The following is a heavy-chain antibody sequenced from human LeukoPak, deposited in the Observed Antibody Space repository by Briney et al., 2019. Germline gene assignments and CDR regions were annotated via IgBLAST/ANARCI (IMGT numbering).Heavy chain of an antibody. V-gene: IGHV4-30-4*08. CDR1: GGSISSGDYY. CDR3: AAFRGYDFAYYFDY. Sequence: SQTLSLTCTVSGGSISSGDYYWSWIRQPPGKGLEWIGYIYYSGSTYYNPSLKSRVTISVDTSKNRFSLKLSSVTAADTAVYYCAAFRGYDFAYYFDYWGQGTLVTVSS. D-gene: IGHD5-12*01. CDR2: IYYSGST. J-gene: IGHJ4*02.